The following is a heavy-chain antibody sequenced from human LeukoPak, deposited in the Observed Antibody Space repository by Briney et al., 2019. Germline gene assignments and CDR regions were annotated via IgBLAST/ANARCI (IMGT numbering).Heavy chain of an antibody. J-gene: IGHJ5*02. CDR1: GYTFTGYY. Sequence: ASVKVSCKASGYTFTGYYMHWVRQAPGQGLEWMGRINPNSGGTNYAQKFQGRVTMTRDTSISTAYMELSRLRSDDTAVYYSARDQRWLVLGWFDPWGQGTLVTVSS. V-gene: IGHV1-2*06. CDR2: INPNSGGT. D-gene: IGHD6-19*01. CDR3: ARDQRWLVLGWFDP.